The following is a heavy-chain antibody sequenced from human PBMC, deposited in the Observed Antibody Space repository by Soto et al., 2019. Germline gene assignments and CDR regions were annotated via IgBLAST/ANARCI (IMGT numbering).Heavy chain of an antibody. CDR2: IHPGDSDT. CDR3: AVVLGHCVRRSCDYGMEV. CDR1: GYSFTHYW. D-gene: IGHD6-13*01. Sequence: PGESLKISCKGSGYSFTHYWIGWVRQMPGKGLEGMGIIHPGDSDTRYSPSFQGQVLISADKFMSSAYLQWSSLKASDKAMYYCAVVLGHCVRRSCDYGMEVWGQGTTVTVSS. J-gene: IGHJ6*02. V-gene: IGHV5-51*01.